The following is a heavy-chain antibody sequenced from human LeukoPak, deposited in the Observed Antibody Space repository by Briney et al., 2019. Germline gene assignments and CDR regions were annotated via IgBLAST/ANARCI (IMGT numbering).Heavy chain of an antibody. CDR2: INPGDADV. J-gene: IGHJ5*02. CDR3: ARGIHWFDA. CDR1: GYSFNNYW. Sequence: GESLKISCKGSGYSFNNYWIGWVRQMPGRGLEWMGVINPGDADVRYSPSFQGLVTISADKSITTTYLQWSSLGASDTAMYYCARGIHWFDAWGQGTLVTVSS. V-gene: IGHV5-51*01.